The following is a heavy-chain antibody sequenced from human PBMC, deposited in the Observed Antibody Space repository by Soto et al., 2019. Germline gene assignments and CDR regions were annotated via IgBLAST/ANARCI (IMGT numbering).Heavy chain of an antibody. CDR1: GFTFDSYA. D-gene: IGHD6-13*01. J-gene: IGHJ4*02. CDR2: LGGSGATT. CDR3: AKDATGASAPYFFDD. V-gene: IGHV3-23*01. Sequence: EVQLLQSEGGLVQPGGSLRLSCAASGFTFDSYAMSWVRQAPGKGPEWVSALGGSGATTHYADSVKGRFTISRDNSKNTVYLQMNSLRVEDTAVYYCAKDATGASAPYFFDDWGQGTLVIVSS.